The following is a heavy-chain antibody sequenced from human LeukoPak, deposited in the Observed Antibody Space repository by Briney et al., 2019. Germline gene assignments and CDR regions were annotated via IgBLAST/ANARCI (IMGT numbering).Heavy chain of an antibody. J-gene: IGHJ4*02. CDR1: GGSISSSSYY. CDR3: ARETPRYSSSSADY. CDR2: IYYSGST. V-gene: IGHV4-39*07. D-gene: IGHD6-6*01. Sequence: TSETLSLTCTVSGGSISSSSYYWGWIRQPPGKGLEWIGSIYYSGSTYYNPSLKSRVIISVDTSKNQFSLKLSSVTAADTAAYYCARETPRYSSSSADYWGQGTLVTVSS.